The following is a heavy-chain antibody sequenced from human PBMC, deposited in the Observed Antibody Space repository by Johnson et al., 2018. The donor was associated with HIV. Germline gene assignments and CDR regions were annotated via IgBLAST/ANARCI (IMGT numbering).Heavy chain of an antibody. Sequence: VQLVESGGGVVRPGGSLRLSCAASGFSFSTYAMNWVRQAPGKGLEYVSSISSNGDTTYYANSLKGRFTISRDNSKNTLYLQINSLRAEDTAVYYCARDPHYYDSNDAFDIWGQGTMVTVSS. D-gene: IGHD3-22*01. CDR3: ARDPHYYDSNDAFDI. J-gene: IGHJ3*02. V-gene: IGHV3-64*01. CDR1: GFSFSTYA. CDR2: ISSNGDTT.